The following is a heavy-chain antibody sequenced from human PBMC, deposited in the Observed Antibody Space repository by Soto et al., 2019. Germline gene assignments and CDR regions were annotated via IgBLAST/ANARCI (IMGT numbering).Heavy chain of an antibody. D-gene: IGHD3-22*01. V-gene: IGHV3-48*01. CDR2: INSGSTSV. CDR1: GFIFNSYS. CDR3: GSSASPDAY. Sequence: EVQLVESGGGLVQPGGSLRLSCVASGFIFNSYSMSWVRQAPGKGLEWISYINSGSTSVFYADSVKGRFTISRDNAKNSLYLQMNSLRAEDTAVYYCGSSASPDAYWGQGTLVTVSS. J-gene: IGHJ4*02.